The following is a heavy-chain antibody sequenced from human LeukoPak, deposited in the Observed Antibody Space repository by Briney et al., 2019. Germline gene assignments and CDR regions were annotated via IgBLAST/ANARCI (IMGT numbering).Heavy chain of an antibody. CDR2: ISGSGGST. V-gene: IGHV3-23*01. CDR1: GFTFSSYA. D-gene: IGHD2-21*02. CDR3: AKGPPSIVVVTAADY. J-gene: IGHJ4*02. Sequence: GGSLRLSCAASGFTFSSYAMSWVRQAPGKGLEWVSAISGSGGSTYYADSVKGRFAISRDNSKNTLYLQMNSLRAEDTAVYYCAKGPPSIVVVTAADYWGQGTLVTVSS.